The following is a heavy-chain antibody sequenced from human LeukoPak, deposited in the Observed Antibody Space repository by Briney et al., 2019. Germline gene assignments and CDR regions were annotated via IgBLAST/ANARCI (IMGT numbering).Heavy chain of an antibody. CDR1: GFTFSSFA. D-gene: IGHD2-21*01. V-gene: IGHV3-23*01. CDR2: IDKIGVGT. J-gene: IGHJ4*02. CDR3: AKDYVVGSIDY. Sequence: GGTLRLSCAASGFTFSSFAMSWIRQAPGKGLEWVSSIDKIGVGTYYADSVRGRFTISRDNSKSTLFLQMNSLRAEDSAVYYCAKDYVVGSIDYWGQGTLVTVSS.